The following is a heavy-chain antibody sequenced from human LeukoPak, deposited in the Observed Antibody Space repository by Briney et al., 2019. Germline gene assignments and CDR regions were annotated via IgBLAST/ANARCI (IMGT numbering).Heavy chain of an antibody. CDR2: IYHSGGT. Sequence: TSETLSLTCTVSGYSIINGYYWGWIRQPPGKGLEWIGSIYHSGGTYYNPSLKSRVTIPVDTSKNQFSLRLSSVTAADTAVYYCARNLWFGESYFDCWGQGTLVTVSS. CDR3: ARNLWFGESYFDC. V-gene: IGHV4-38-2*02. J-gene: IGHJ4*02. D-gene: IGHD3-10*01. CDR1: GYSIINGYY.